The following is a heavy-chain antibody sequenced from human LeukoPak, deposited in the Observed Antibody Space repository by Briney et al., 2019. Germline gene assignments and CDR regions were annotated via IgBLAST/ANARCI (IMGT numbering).Heavy chain of an antibody. J-gene: IGHJ4*02. CDR1: GFTFSDYC. CDR3: ARDKTIAARPEYYFDY. CDR2: ITSSGSTI. Sequence: GGSLRLSCAASGFTFSDYCMSWIRQAPGKGLEWVSYITSSGSTIYYADSVKGRFTISRDNAKNSLYLQMNSLRAEDTAVYYCARDKTIAARPEYYFDYWGQGTLVTVSS. D-gene: IGHD6-6*01. V-gene: IGHV3-11*01.